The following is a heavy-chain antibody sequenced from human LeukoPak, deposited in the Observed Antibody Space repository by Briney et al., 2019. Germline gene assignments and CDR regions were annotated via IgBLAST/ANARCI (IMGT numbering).Heavy chain of an antibody. D-gene: IGHD2-2*01. CDR1: GGSISSYY. CDR3: ARYLIYCSCTSCTRGNFDY. CDR2: IYYSGST. J-gene: IGHJ4*02. V-gene: IGHV4-59*01. Sequence: SETLSLTCTVSGGSISSYYWSWIRQPPGKGLEWIGYIYYSGSTNYNPSLKSRVTISVDTSKNQFSLKLSSVTAADTAVYYCARYLIYCSCTSCTRGNFDYWGQGTLVTVSS.